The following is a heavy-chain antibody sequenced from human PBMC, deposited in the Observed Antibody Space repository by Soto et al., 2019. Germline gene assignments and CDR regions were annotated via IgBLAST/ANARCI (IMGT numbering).Heavy chain of an antibody. CDR3: AHAAAGTVSPWFDP. V-gene: IGHV2-5*02. J-gene: IGHJ5*02. CDR1: GFSLSTSGVG. CDR2: IYWDDDK. D-gene: IGHD6-13*01. Sequence: ITLKESGPPLVKPTQTLTLTCTFSGFSLSTSGVGVGWIRQPPGKALEWLALIYWDDDKRYSPSLKSRLTITKDTSKNQVVLTMTNMDPVDTATYYCAHAAAGTVSPWFDPWGQGTLVTVSS.